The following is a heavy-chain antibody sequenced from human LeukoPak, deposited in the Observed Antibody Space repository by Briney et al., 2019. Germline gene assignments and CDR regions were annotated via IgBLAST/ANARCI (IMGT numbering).Heavy chain of an antibody. V-gene: IGHV3-23*01. D-gene: IGHD2-15*01. J-gene: IGHJ1*01. CDR1: GFTFRSYS. CDR3: AQQVGYCSSGSCYFTY. Sequence: GGSLRLSCAASGFTFRSYSMNWVRQAPGKGLEWVSAISITGGSTYYADSVKGRFTISRDKSKNTLSLQMNSLRAEDTAVYYCAQQVGYCSSGSCYFTYWGQGTLVTVSS. CDR2: ISITGGST.